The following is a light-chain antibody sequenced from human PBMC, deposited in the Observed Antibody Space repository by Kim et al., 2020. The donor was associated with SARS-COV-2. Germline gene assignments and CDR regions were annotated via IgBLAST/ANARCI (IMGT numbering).Light chain of an antibody. CDR2: DNN. CDR3: GTWDSSLSAWV. V-gene: IGLV1-51*01. Sequence: QSALTQPPSVSAAPGQKVTISCSASSSNIGNNYVSWYQQLPGTAPKLLIYDNNKRPSGIPDRFSGSKSGTSATLGITGLQIGDEADYYCGTWDSSLSAWVFGGGTQLTVL. CDR1: SSNIGNNY. J-gene: IGLJ3*02.